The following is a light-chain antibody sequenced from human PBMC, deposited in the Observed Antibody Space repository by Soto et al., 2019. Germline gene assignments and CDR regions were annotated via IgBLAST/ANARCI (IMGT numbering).Light chain of an antibody. CDR1: SGHSDYA. CDR2: VTSDGSH. CDR3: QAWGTGGV. J-gene: IGLJ3*02. Sequence: QLVLTQSPSASASPGASVKLTCTLSSGHSDYAIAWHQQQPEKGPRYLMKVTSDGSHTKGDGIPDRFSGSSSGADRYLTISSLQSDDEADYYCQAWGTGGVFGGGTKLTVL. V-gene: IGLV4-69*01.